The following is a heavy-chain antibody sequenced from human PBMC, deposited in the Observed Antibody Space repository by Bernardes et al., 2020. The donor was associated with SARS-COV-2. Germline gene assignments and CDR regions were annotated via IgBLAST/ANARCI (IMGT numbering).Heavy chain of an antibody. CDR1: GYTFNTYW. V-gene: IGHV5-51*01. J-gene: IGHJ6*02. D-gene: IGHD2-21*02. CDR3: ARDFVVVTASNNGMDV. Sequence: GESLKISCQGSGYTFNTYWIAWVRQVPGKGLEWMGLVYPGDFDSKYSPSFQGRVTMSVEKSISTAYLQWHSLEASDTAMYYCARDFVVVTASNNGMDVWGQGTTVTVSS. CDR2: VYPGDFDS.